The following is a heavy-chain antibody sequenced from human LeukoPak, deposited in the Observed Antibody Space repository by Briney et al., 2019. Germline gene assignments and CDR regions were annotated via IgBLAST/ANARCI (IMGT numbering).Heavy chain of an antibody. V-gene: IGHV4-59*01. J-gene: IGHJ4*02. CDR1: GVSISSYY. Sequence: SETLSLTCTVSGVSISSYYWSWIRQPPGKGLEWIGYIFYSGSTNYSPSLKSRVTISVDTSKNQFSLKLNSVTAADTAVYYCARSTDILTGYDYWGQGTLVTVSS. CDR3: ARSTDILTGYDY. D-gene: IGHD3-9*01. CDR2: IFYSGST.